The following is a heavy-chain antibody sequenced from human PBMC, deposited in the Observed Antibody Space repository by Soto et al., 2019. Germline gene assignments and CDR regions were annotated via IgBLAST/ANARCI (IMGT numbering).Heavy chain of an antibody. V-gene: IGHV5-10-1*01. D-gene: IGHD6-6*01. CDR3: AKLGSSSSGTAP. CDR2: IDPGDSYS. Sequence: GESLKISCKGSGYSFTSYWINWVRQVPGKGLEWMGRIDPGDSYSTYSPSFQGHVTISADKSISTAYLQWSSLKASDTAMYYCAKLGSSSSGTAPWGQGTLVTVSS. CDR1: GYSFTSYW. J-gene: IGHJ5*02.